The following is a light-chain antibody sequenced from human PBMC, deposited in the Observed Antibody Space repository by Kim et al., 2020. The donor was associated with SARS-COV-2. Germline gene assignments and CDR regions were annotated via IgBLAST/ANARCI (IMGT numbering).Light chain of an antibody. CDR1: SGRIDSYY. CDR2: EDD. V-gene: IGLV6-57*01. CDR3: QSYDSSNQV. J-gene: IGLJ3*02. Sequence: NFMLTQPHSVSESPGKTVTISCTRSSGRIDSYYVQWYQQRPGSSPTTLIYEDDHRPSGVPDRFSGSIDLSSNSASLIIAGLSSEDEADYYCQSYDSSNQVFGGGTRLTVL.